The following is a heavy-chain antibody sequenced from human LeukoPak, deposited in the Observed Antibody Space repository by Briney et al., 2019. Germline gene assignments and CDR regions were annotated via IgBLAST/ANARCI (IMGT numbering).Heavy chain of an antibody. CDR1: GYTFTGYY. J-gene: IGHJ5*02. CDR3: ASRTTNKNWFDP. D-gene: IGHD4-11*01. CDR2: INPSNGVT. Sequence: GASVKVSCKTAGYTFTGYYIHWVQQAPGQGLEWMGWINPSNGVTNYAQKFQGRVTMTRDTSTTTAYMELSRLRSDDTAVYYCASRTTNKNWFDPWGQGTLVTVSS. V-gene: IGHV1-2*02.